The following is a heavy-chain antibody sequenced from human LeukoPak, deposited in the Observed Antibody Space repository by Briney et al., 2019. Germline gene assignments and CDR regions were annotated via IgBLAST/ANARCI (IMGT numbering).Heavy chain of an antibody. J-gene: IGHJ4*02. CDR3: ARVAPGHDIGRGYFDY. CDR2: ITSNSGTI. Sequence: PGGSLRLFCAASGFTFSIYSMNWVRQAPGKGLEWVSYITSNSGTIYNTDSVKGRFTISRDNAKNSLYLQMNSLRAEDTAVYYCARVAPGHDIGRGYFDYWGQGTLVTVSS. CDR1: GFTFSIYS. V-gene: IGHV3-48*01. D-gene: IGHD2-21*01.